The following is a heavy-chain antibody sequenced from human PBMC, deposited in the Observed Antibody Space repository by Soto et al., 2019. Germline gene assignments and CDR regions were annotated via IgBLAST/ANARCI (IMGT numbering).Heavy chain of an antibody. J-gene: IGHJ4*02. D-gene: IGHD3-16*01. CDR1: GGTFSSYT. Sequence: QVQLVQSGAEVKKPGSSVKVSCKASGGTFSSYTISWVRQAPGQGLEWMGRIIPILGIANYAQKFQGRVTITADKSTSTAYMKLSSLRSEDTAVYYCAREGDPGEVGYFDYWGQGTLVTVSS. CDR2: IIPILGIA. CDR3: AREGDPGEVGYFDY. V-gene: IGHV1-69*08.